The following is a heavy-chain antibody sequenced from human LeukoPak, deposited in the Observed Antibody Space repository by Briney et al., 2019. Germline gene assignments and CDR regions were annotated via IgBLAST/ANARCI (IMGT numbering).Heavy chain of an antibody. CDR3: ARLFCSGASCSRGRGFDY. V-gene: IGHV4-31*03. CDR2: ISYSGSP. D-gene: IGHD2-15*01. CDR1: GASISSGGYF. J-gene: IGHJ4*02. Sequence: SQTLSLTCTVSGASISSGGYFWTWIRQHPGKGLEWIGYISYSGSPYYSPSLESRATISADTSQNQFSLKLNSVTAADTAIYYCARLFCSGASCSRGRGFDYWGQGTLVTVSS.